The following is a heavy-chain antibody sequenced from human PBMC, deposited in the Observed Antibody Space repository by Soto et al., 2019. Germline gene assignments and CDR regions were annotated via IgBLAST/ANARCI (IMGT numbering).Heavy chain of an antibody. V-gene: IGHV3-48*01. CDR1: GFTLSAYN. D-gene: IGHD6-13*01. J-gene: IGHJ1*01. CDR2: ISSSSSSM. CDR3: ALAPAGWGNFQH. Sequence: GGSLRLSCAASGFTLSAYNMNWVRQAPGKGLEWVSFISSSSSSMSYADSVKGRFTISRDNAKNTLYLQMNSLRGEDTAVYYCALAPAGWGNFQHWGQGTLVTVSS.